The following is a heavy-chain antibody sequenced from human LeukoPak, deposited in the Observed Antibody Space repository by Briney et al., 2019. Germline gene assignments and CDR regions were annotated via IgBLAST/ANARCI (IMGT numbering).Heavy chain of an antibody. J-gene: IGHJ6*02. Sequence: GGSLRLSCAASGFTFSSSAMGWVRQAPGKGLEWVSAISNNGGYTYYADSVQGRFTISRDNSKNTLYLQMNSLRAEDTAVYYCAKVGPLCSSTSCYNMGYYYYGMDVWGQGTTVTVSS. V-gene: IGHV3-23*01. D-gene: IGHD2-2*02. CDR3: AKVGPLCSSTSCYNMGYYYYGMDV. CDR1: GFTFSSSA. CDR2: ISNNGGYT.